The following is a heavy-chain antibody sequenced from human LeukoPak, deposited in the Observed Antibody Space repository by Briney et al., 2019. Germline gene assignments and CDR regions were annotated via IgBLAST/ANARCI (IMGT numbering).Heavy chain of an antibody. D-gene: IGHD6-19*01. V-gene: IGHV1-8*01. Sequence: ASVKVSCKASGYTFTSYDINWVRQATGQGLEWMGWMNPNSGNTGYAQKFQGRVTMTRNTSISTAYMELSSLRSEDTDVYYCARGWGIAVAAITDIWGQGTMVTVSS. CDR1: GYTFTSYD. J-gene: IGHJ3*02. CDR2: MNPNSGNT. CDR3: ARGWGIAVAAITDI.